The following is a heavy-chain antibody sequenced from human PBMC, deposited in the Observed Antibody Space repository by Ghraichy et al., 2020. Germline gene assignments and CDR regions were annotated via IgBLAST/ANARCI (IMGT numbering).Heavy chain of an antibody. V-gene: IGHV3-30*02. CDR2: IRYDGSNK. D-gene: IGHD3-16*01. J-gene: IGHJ4*02. CDR3: AKDWGLYISYYFDY. Sequence: VAFIRYDGSNKYNGDSVKGRFTISRDNSKSTVYLQMSSLRVEDTAVYYCAKDWGLYISYYFDYWVQGTLVTFSS.